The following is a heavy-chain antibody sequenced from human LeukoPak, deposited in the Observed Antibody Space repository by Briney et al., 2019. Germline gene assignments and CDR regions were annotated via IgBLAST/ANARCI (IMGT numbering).Heavy chain of an antibody. CDR1: GYTFTGYY. J-gene: IGHJ4*02. V-gene: IGHV1-2*02. Sequence: ASVKVSCKASGYTFTGYYMHWVRQAPGQGLEWMGWINPNSGGTNYAQKFQGRITMTRDTSISTAYMELSRLRSDDTAVYYCARVFEVDSGSWYYFDYWGQGTLVTVSS. D-gene: IGHD6-13*01. CDR3: ARVFEVDSGSWYYFDY. CDR2: INPNSGGT.